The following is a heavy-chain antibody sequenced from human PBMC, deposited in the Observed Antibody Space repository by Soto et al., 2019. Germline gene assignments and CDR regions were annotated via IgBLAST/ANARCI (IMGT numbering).Heavy chain of an antibody. CDR1: GGSISSGGYS. CDR3: ARGIPGQEIDY. Sequence: QLQLQESGSGLVKPSQTLSLTCAVSGGSISSGGYSWSWIRQPPGKGLEWIGYIYHSGSTYYNPSLKSRVTISVDRSKNQFSLKLSSVTAADTAVYYCARGIPGQEIDYWGQGTLVTVSS. J-gene: IGHJ4*02. D-gene: IGHD3-10*01. V-gene: IGHV4-30-2*01. CDR2: IYHSGST.